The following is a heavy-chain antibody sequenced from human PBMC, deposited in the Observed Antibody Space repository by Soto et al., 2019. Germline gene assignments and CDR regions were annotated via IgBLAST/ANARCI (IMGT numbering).Heavy chain of an antibody. J-gene: IGHJ4*02. CDR2: ISYDGSNK. Sequence: PGGSLRLSCAASGFTFSSYGMHWVRQAPGKGLEWVAVISYDGSNKYYADSVKGRFTISRDNSKNTLYLQMNSLRAEDTAVYYCAKDGGYDRNLFDYWGQGTLVTVSS. D-gene: IGHD5-12*01. CDR3: AKDGGYDRNLFDY. V-gene: IGHV3-30*18. CDR1: GFTFSSYG.